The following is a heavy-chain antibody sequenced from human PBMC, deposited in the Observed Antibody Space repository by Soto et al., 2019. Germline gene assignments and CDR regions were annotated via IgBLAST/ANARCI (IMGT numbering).Heavy chain of an antibody. D-gene: IGHD4-17*01. CDR3: AKGDDYDGAPGEFFQH. J-gene: IGHJ1*01. CDR2: ISYDGSNK. CDR1: GFTFSSYG. Sequence: QVQLVESGGGVVQPGRYLRLSCAASGFTFSSYGMHWVRQAPGKGLEWVAVISYDGSNKYYADSVKGRFTISRDNSKNTLYLQMNSLRAEDTAVYYCAKGDDYDGAPGEFFQHWGQGTLVTVSS. V-gene: IGHV3-30*18.